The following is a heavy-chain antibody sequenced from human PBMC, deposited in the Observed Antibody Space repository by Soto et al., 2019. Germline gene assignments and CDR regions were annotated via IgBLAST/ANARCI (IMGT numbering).Heavy chain of an antibody. CDR2: ISSSSSYT. J-gene: IGHJ5*02. Sequence: QVQLVESGGGLVKPGGSLRLSCAASGFTFSDYYMSWIRQAPGKGLEWVSYISSSSSYTNYADSVKGRFTISRDNAKSSLYLQMNSLRAEDTAVYYCARATNYYDSSGYYVVWFDPWGQGTLVTVSS. V-gene: IGHV3-11*06. CDR3: ARATNYYDSSGYYVVWFDP. CDR1: GFTFSDYY. D-gene: IGHD3-22*01.